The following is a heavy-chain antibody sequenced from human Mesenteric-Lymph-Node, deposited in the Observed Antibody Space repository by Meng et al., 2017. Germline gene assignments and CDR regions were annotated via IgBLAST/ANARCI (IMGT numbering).Heavy chain of an antibody. CDR2: ISRSGVSSSGSVI. CDR1: GFTFRSYT. J-gene: IGHJ4*02. D-gene: IGHD1-26*01. Sequence: GESLKISCAASGFTFRSYTMNWVRQAPGRGLEWVSSISRSGVSSSGSVIYYADSVKGRFTISRDDAKNSVYLQMESLRVEDTGLYYCARDGRASHDFWGQGTLVTVSS. V-gene: IGHV3-21*01. CDR3: ARDGRASHDF.